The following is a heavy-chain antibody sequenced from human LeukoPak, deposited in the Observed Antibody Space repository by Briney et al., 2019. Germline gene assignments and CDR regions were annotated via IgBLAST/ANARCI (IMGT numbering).Heavy chain of an antibody. CDR2: INHSGST. CDR1: GGSFSGYY. V-gene: IGHV4-34*01. J-gene: IGHJ4*02. CDR3: ARDGGSYFPG. D-gene: IGHD1-26*01. Sequence: PSETLSLTCAVYGGSFSGYYWSWIRQPPGKGLEWIGEINHSGSTNYNPSLKSRVTISVDKSKNHFSLKLASVTAADTAVYFCARDGGSYFPGWGQGTLVTVSS.